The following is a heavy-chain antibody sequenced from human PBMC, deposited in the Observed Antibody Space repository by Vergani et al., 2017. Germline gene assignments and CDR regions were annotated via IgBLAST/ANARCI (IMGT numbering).Heavy chain of an antibody. Sequence: EVQLVESGGGLVQPGGSLRLSCAASGFTVSSNYMSWVRQAPGKGLEWVSVIYSGGSTYYADSVKGRFTISRDNSKNTLYLQMNSLRAEDTAVYYCARESIAAGDAFDIWGQGTMVIVSS. J-gene: IGHJ3*02. D-gene: IGHD6-13*01. V-gene: IGHV3-66*02. CDR2: IYSGGST. CDR3: ARESIAAGDAFDI. CDR1: GFTVSSNY.